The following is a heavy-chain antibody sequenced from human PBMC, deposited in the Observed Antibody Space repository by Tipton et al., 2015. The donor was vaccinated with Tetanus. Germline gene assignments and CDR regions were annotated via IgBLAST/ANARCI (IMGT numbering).Heavy chain of an antibody. Sequence: LRLSCTVSGASISDKKYYWGWIRQAPGKGLEWIASIYFEGSTYYSPSLKSRLTIDVDTSQNLFSLRLTSVTAADTAVYYCAGVTAQRTELYFEHWGQGTQVTVSS. CDR1: GASISDKKYY. V-gene: IGHV4-39*02. CDR2: IYFEGST. CDR3: AGVTAQRTELYFEH. J-gene: IGHJ1*01. D-gene: IGHD2-8*02.